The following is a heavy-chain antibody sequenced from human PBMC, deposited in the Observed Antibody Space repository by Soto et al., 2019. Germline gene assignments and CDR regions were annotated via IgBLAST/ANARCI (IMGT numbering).Heavy chain of an antibody. Sequence: GASVKVSCKASGGTFSSYAISWVRQSPGQGLEWMGGIIPIFGTANYAQKFQGRVTITADESTSTAYMELSSLRSEDTAVYYCASCIAVAGPFDYWGQGTLVTVSS. D-gene: IGHD6-19*01. CDR2: IIPIFGTA. V-gene: IGHV1-69*13. J-gene: IGHJ4*02. CDR3: ASCIAVAGPFDY. CDR1: GGTFSSYA.